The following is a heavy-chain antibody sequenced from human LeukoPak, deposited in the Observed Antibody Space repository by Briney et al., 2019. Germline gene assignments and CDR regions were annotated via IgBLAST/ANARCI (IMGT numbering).Heavy chain of an antibody. CDR3: ARIGYCSGGSCSNFDY. CDR1: GGSISNYY. J-gene: IGHJ4*02. CDR2: IYYSGST. D-gene: IGHD2-15*01. V-gene: IGHV4-59*08. Sequence: SETLSLTCTVSGGSISNYYWSWIRQPPGKGLEWIGYIYYSGSTYYNPFLKSRVTISVDTSKNQFSLKLSSVTAADTAVYYCARIGYCSGGSCSNFDYWGQGTLVTVSS.